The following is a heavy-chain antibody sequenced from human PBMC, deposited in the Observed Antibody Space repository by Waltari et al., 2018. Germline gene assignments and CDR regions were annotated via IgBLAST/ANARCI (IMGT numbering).Heavy chain of an antibody. D-gene: IGHD6-6*01. Sequence: QVQLVESGGGVVQPGGSLRLSCAASGFTFSSYGMPWVRQAPGKGLEWVAFIRYDGSNKYYADSVKGRFTISRDNSKNTLYLQMNSLRAEDTAVYYCANGHSSSFLHFDYWGQGTLVTVSS. CDR2: IRYDGSNK. CDR1: GFTFSSYG. J-gene: IGHJ4*02. CDR3: ANGHSSSFLHFDY. V-gene: IGHV3-30*02.